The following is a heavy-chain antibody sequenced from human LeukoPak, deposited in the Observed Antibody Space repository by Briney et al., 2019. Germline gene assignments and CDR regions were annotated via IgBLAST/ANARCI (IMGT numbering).Heavy chain of an antibody. D-gene: IGHD3-22*01. CDR1: GYTFTSYG. CDR3: ASMGITMIPGEFDY. CDR2: ISAYNGNT. Sequence: GASVKVSCKASGYTFTSYGISWVRQAPGQGLEWMGWISAYNGNTNYAQKLQGRVTMTTDTSTSTAYMELSSLRSEDTAVYYCASMGITMIPGEFDYWGQGTLVTVSS. V-gene: IGHV1-18*01. J-gene: IGHJ4*02.